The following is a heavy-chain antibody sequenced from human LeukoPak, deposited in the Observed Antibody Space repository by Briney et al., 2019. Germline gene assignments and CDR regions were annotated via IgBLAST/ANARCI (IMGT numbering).Heavy chain of an antibody. Sequence: SETLSLTCTVSGGSVSSGSYYWSWIRQPPGKGLEWIGYIYYSGSTNYNPSLKSRVTISVDTSKNQFSLKLSSVTAADTAVYYGARAEGSSSGYPHRSRPAGYSYYYGIDVWGQGTTVTVS. CDR3: ARAEGSSSGYPHRSRPAGYSYYYGIDV. CDR2: IYYSGST. V-gene: IGHV4-61*01. CDR1: GGSVSSGSYY. J-gene: IGHJ6*02. D-gene: IGHD6-13*01.